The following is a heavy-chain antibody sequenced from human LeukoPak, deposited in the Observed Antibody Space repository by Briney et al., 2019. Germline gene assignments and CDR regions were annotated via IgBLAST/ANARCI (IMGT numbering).Heavy chain of an antibody. J-gene: IGHJ6*03. CDR1: GGSISSSS. CDR3: ARRVVSAKFRNLLYYYMDV. CDR2: ISNNGKA. V-gene: IGHV4-4*09. Sequence: SETLSLTCTVSGGSISSSSWSWLRQSPGKGLESIGYISNNGKAKYKSSFEGRVTMSVDTSKSQFSLNFSSVTAADTAVYYCARRVVSAKFRNLLYYYMDVWGKGTTVIVS. D-gene: IGHD2-15*01.